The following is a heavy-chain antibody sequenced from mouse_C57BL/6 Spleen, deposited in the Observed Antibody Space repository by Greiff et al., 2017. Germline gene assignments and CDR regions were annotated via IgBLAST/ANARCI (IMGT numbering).Heavy chain of an antibody. Sequence: EVKLMESGPGLVKPSQSLSLTCSVTGYSITSGYYWNWIRQFPGNKLEWMGYISYDGSNNYNPSLKNRISITRDTSKNQFFLKLNSVTTEDTATYYCARGRLSFAYWGQGTLVTVSA. CDR3: ARGRLSFAY. V-gene: IGHV3-6*01. CDR2: ISYDGSN. CDR1: GYSITSGYY. J-gene: IGHJ3*01. D-gene: IGHD2-4*01.